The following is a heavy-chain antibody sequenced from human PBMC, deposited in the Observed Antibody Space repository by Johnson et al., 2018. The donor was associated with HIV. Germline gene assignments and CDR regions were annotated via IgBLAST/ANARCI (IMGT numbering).Heavy chain of an antibody. V-gene: IGHV3-15*01. CDR2: IYSETDGGTT. CDR1: GFTFINAW. CDR3: AKVRSGWSTGAFDI. Sequence: MLLVESGGGLVKPGGSLRLSCAASGFTFINAWMNWVRQAPGKGLEWVGRIYSETDGGTTDYAAPVKGRFTISRDKSKNTLYLQMNSLRAEDTAVYYCAKVRSGWSTGAFDIWGQVTMVTVSS. D-gene: IGHD6-19*01. J-gene: IGHJ3*02.